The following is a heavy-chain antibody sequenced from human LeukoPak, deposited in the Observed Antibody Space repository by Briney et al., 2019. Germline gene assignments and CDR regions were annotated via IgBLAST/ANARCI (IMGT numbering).Heavy chain of an antibody. V-gene: IGHV4-34*01. J-gene: IGHJ6*03. CDR2: MNPSGST. CDR1: GGSFSGYY. D-gene: IGHD3-22*01. Sequence: SETLSLTCAVYGGSFSGYYWTWIRQTPGKGLEWIGEMNPSGSTNYNPSLKSRVPISVDTSKTQFSLKLSSVTPADTAVYYCARGRQDVTMIVVVMTAVSYYLDVWGKGTTVTVS. CDR3: ARGRQDVTMIVVVMTAVSYYLDV.